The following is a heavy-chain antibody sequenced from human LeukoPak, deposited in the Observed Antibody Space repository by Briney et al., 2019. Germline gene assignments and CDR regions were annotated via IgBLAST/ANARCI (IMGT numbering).Heavy chain of an antibody. D-gene: IGHD6-19*01. CDR1: GYSISSGYY. V-gene: IGHV4-38-2*02. CDR3: GRIPYSSAWADDAFDI. CDR2: IYHSGST. Sequence: SETLSLTCTVSGYSISSGYYWGWIRQPPGRGLEWIGSIYHSGSTYYNPSLKSRVTISVDTSKNQFSLRLTSVTAADTAVYYCGRIPYSSAWADDAFDIWGQGTMVTVSS. J-gene: IGHJ3*02.